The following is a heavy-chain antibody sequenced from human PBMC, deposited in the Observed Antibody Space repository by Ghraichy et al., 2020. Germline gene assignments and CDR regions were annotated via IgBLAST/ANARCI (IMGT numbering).Heavy chain of an antibody. CDR2: IYYSGST. Sequence: SETLSLTCTVSGGSISSGGYYWSWIRQHPGKGLEWIGYIYYSGSTYYNPSLKSRVTISVDTSKNQFSLKLSSVTAADTAVYYCARFPSSSWGYFDYWGQGTLVTVSS. CDR1: GGSISSGGYY. V-gene: IGHV4-31*03. D-gene: IGHD6-13*01. J-gene: IGHJ4*02. CDR3: ARFPSSSWGYFDY.